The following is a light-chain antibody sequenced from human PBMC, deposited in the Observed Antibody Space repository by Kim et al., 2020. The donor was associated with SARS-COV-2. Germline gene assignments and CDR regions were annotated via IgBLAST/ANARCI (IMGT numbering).Light chain of an antibody. V-gene: IGLV7-46*01. CDR2: DIY. CDR1: TGPVTSIHY. CDR3: LLSFIGARPV. J-gene: IGLJ7*01. Sequence: GTDTLTCAANTGPVTSIHYPYWFQQRPGQAPRTLIYDIYKTHSWTPARFSGSLLGGNAALTLSGAQPEDEADYYCLLSFIGARPVFGGGTRLTVL.